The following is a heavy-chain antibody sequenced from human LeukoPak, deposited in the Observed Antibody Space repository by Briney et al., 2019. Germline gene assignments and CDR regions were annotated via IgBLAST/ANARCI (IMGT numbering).Heavy chain of an antibody. CDR2: INHSGST. CDR1: GGSFSGYY. CDR3: ARGPDTAMVKWYFDL. V-gene: IGHV4-34*01. D-gene: IGHD5-18*01. J-gene: IGHJ2*01. Sequence: SETLSLTCAVYGGSFSGYYWRWIRQPPGKGLEWIGEINHSGSTNYNPSLKSRVTISVDTSKNQFSLKLSSVTAADTAVYYCARGPDTAMVKWYFDLWGRGTLVTVSS.